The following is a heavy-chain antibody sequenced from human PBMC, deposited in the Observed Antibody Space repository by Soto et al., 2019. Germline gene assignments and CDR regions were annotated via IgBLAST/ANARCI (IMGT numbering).Heavy chain of an antibody. Sequence: VQLQESGPGLVKPSQTLSLTCTVSGGSISSGGYYWSWIRQHPEKGLEWIGYICYSGSTYYNPSLKSRVTISVDTSKNQFSLKLSSVTAADTAVYYCARVDTSVGATCVSYWGQGTLVTVSS. CDR2: ICYSGST. J-gene: IGHJ4*02. V-gene: IGHV4-31*03. CDR3: ARVDTSVGATCVSY. D-gene: IGHD1-26*01. CDR1: GGSISSGGYY.